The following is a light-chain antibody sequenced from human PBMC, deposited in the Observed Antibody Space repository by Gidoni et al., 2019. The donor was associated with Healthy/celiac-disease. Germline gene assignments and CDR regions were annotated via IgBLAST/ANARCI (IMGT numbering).Light chain of an antibody. CDR2: DAS. V-gene: IGKV3-11*01. J-gene: IGKJ1*01. CDR3: QQRSNWPPWT. CDR1: QSFSSY. Sequence: DIVLTQSPATLSLSPGERATLFCRASQSFSSYLAWYQQKPGQAPRLLIYDASNRATGIPARFSGSGSGKDVTLTVSSLEPEDFAVYYCQQRSNWPPWTFGQGTKVEIK.